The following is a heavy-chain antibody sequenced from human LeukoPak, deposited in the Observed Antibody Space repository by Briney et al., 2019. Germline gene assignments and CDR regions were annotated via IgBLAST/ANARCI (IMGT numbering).Heavy chain of an antibody. V-gene: IGHV3-33*01. CDR1: GFTFSSYG. D-gene: IGHD1-1*01. CDR3: ARDLYDHFLDY. Sequence: GGSLRLSCAASGFTFSSYGIHWVRQAPGKGLEWVAGVWYDGSDKFHEDYVKGRFTISRDNSKNTVTLQMNSLRAEDTAVYYCARDLYDHFLDYWGQGTVVTVSS. CDR2: VWYDGSDK. J-gene: IGHJ4*02.